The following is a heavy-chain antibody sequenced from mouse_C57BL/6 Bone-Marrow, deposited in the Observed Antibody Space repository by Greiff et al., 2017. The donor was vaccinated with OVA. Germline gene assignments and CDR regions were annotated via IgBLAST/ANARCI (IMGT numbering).Heavy chain of an antibody. Sequence: QVQLQQSGAELARPGASVKLSCKASGYNFTSYGISWVKQRTGQGLEWIGEIYPRSGNTYYNEKFKGKATMTADKSSSTAYMELRSLTSNDSAVDVCARRYGKYHYWGQGTTLTVSA. D-gene: IGHD2-10*02. J-gene: IGHJ2*01. CDR1: GYNFTSYG. CDR2: IYPRSGNT. V-gene: IGHV1-81*01. CDR3: ARRYGKYHY.